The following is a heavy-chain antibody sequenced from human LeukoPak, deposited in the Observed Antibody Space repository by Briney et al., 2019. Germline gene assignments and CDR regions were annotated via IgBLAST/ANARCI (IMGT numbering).Heavy chain of an antibody. D-gene: IGHD2-21*01. CDR1: GYTFTSYG. V-gene: IGHV1-18*01. CDR2: ISAYNGNT. Sequence: ASVKVSCKASGYTFTSYGISWVRQAPGQGLEWMGWISAYNGNTNHAQMLQGRVTMTTDTSTSTAYMELRSLRSDDTAVYYCAREPHRDSDAFDIWGQGTMVSVSS. J-gene: IGHJ3*02. CDR3: AREPHRDSDAFDI.